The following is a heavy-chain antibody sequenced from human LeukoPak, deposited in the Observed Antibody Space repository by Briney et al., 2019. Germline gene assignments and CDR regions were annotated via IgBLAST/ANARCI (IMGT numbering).Heavy chain of an antibody. CDR3: ARLGSGVAYNWFDP. V-gene: IGHV1-69*01. Sequence: ASVKVSCKASGGTFSSYAISWVRQAPGQGLEWMGGIIPIFGTANYAQKFQGGVTITADESTSTAYMELSSLRSEDTAVYYCARLGSGVAYNWFDPWGQGTLVTVSS. CDR1: GGTFSSYA. J-gene: IGHJ5*02. D-gene: IGHD3-3*01. CDR2: IIPIFGTA.